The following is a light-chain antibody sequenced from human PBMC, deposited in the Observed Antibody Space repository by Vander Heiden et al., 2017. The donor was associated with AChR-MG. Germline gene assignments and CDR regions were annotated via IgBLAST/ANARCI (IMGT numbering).Light chain of an antibody. CDR1: STNIRSNT. Sequence: QSALTQPPSTSGTPAQRVTISCSGSSTNIRSNTVNWYQQHPGTAPKLLIYIDNQLPSGVPDRFSGSKSGTTASLAISGLQSEDEADYYCAAWDDSLNGRVFGGGTKLTVL. CDR3: AAWDDSLNGRV. J-gene: IGLJ3*02. V-gene: IGLV1-44*01. CDR2: IDN.